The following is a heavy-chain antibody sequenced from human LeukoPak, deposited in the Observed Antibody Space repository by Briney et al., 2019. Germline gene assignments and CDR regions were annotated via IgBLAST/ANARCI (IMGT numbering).Heavy chain of an antibody. D-gene: IGHD6-19*01. Sequence: GASVKVSCKVSGGTFNNYAISWVRQAPGQGLEWMGRITPVFDMANYAQKFQGTVTITADKSTSTVYTELSSLRNEDTAVYYCAIIALVPMWGQGTKVTVSS. CDR2: ITPVFDMA. J-gene: IGHJ3*02. CDR1: GGTFNNYA. CDR3: AIIALVPM. V-gene: IGHV1-69*04.